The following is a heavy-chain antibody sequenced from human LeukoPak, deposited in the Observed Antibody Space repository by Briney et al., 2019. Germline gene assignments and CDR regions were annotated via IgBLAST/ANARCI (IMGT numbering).Heavy chain of an antibody. D-gene: IGHD5-18*01. CDR3: ARVIGGYSYGYYFDY. CDR2: IKQDGSEK. CDR1: GFTFSSYW. V-gene: IGHV3-7*01. J-gene: IGHJ4*02. Sequence: GGSLRLSCAASGFTFSSYWMSWVRQAPGKGLEWVANIKQDGSEKYYVDSVKGRFTISRDNAKNSLYLQMNSLRAEDTAVYYCARVIGGYSYGYYFDYWGQGTLVTVSS.